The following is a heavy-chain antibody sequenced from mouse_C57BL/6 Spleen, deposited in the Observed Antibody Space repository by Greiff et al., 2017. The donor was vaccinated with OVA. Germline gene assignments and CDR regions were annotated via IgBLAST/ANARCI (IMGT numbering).Heavy chain of an antibody. D-gene: IGHD2-12*01. CDR3: ARFLLYDAMDY. CDR2: INYDGSST. CDR1: GFTFSDYY. J-gene: IGHJ4*01. Sequence: EVKVVESEGGLVQPGSSMKLSCTASGFTFSDYYMAWVRQVPEKGLEWVANINYDGSSTYYLDSLKSRFIISRDNAKNILYLQMSSLKSEDTATYYCARFLLYDAMDYWGQGTSVTVSS. V-gene: IGHV5-16*01.